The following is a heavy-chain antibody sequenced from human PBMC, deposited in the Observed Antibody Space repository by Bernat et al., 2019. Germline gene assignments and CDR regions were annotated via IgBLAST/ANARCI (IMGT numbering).Heavy chain of an antibody. CDR2: IKSKTDGGTT. J-gene: IGHJ6*02. CDR3: ARDRGGALYYYYGMDV. CDR1: GFTFSNAW. V-gene: IGHV3-15*07. Sequence: EVQLVESGGGLVKPGGSLRLSCAASGFTFSNAWMNWVRQAPGKGLEWVGRIKSKTDGGTTDYAAPVKGRFTISRDDTKNTLYLQMNSLKTEDTAVYYCARDRGGALYYYYGMDVWGQGTTVTVSS. D-gene: IGHD3-16*01.